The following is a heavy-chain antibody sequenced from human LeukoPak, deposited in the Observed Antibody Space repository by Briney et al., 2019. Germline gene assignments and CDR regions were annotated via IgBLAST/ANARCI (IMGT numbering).Heavy chain of an antibody. CDR3: ARVFEGTGGFDY. J-gene: IGHJ4*02. CDR2: IWYDGSNK. Sequence: TGGSLRLSCAASGFTFRNYGMHWVRQTPGKGLEWVAVIWYDGSNKYYADSVKGRFTISRDNSKNTLYLQMNSLRAEDAAVYYCARVFEGTGGFDYWGQGTLVTVSS. D-gene: IGHD2-21*01. V-gene: IGHV3-33*01. CDR1: GFTFRNYG.